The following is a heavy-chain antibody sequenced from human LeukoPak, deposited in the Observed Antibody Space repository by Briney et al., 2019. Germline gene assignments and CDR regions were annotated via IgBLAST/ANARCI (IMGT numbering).Heavy chain of an antibody. CDR1: GGTFSSYA. CDR3: ARAGRRDFWSGDHWYFDL. J-gene: IGHJ2*01. D-gene: IGHD3-3*01. Sequence: SVKVSCKVSGGTFSSYAISWVRQAPGQGLEWMGGILAMFGTVHYAQKFQGRVTITADESTSTVYMELSSLRSEDTAVYYCARAGRRDFWSGDHWYFDLWGRGTLVTVSS. CDR2: ILAMFGTV. V-gene: IGHV1-69*01.